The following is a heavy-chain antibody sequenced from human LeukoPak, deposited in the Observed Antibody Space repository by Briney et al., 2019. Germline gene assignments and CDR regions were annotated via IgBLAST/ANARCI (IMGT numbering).Heavy chain of an antibody. Sequence: GGSLRLSCAASGITFNDSYMSWIRQAPGKGLEWVANIKQDGSEKYYVDSVKGRFTISRDNAKNSLYLQMNSLRAEDTAVYYCATVDYYDSSGYYPPFDYWGQGTLVTVSS. CDR1: GITFNDSY. J-gene: IGHJ4*02. D-gene: IGHD3-22*01. V-gene: IGHV3-7*01. CDR2: IKQDGSEK. CDR3: ATVDYYDSSGYYPPFDY.